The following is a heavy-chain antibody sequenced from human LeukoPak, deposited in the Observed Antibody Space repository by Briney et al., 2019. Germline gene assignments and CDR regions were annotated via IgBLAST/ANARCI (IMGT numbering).Heavy chain of an antibody. Sequence: ASVKVSCKASGYTFTSYDINWVRQATGQGLGWMGWMNPNSGNTGYAQKFQGRVTMTRNTSISTAYMELSSLRSEDTAVYYCARGGYCSGGSCYSEWFDPWGQGTLVTVSS. D-gene: IGHD2-15*01. J-gene: IGHJ5*02. V-gene: IGHV1-8*01. CDR1: GYTFTSYD. CDR3: ARGGYCSGGSCYSEWFDP. CDR2: MNPNSGNT.